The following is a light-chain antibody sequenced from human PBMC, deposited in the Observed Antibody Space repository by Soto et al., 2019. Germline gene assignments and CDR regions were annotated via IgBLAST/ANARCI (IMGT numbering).Light chain of an antibody. CDR3: QQYGSSGT. CDR1: QSVSTTY. CDR2: GAS. V-gene: IGKV3-20*01. Sequence: EIVLTQSPGTLSLSPGERATLSCRASQSVSTTYLGWYQQEPGQAPRLLIYGASSRATGIPDRFSGSGSGTEFTLTISRLEPEDFAVYYCQQYGSSGTFGQGTKVDI. J-gene: IGKJ1*01.